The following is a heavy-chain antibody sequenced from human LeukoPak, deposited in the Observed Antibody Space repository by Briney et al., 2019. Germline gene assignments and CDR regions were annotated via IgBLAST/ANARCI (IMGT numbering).Heavy chain of an antibody. J-gene: IGHJ6*02. V-gene: IGHV1-46*01. D-gene: IGHD4-17*01. CDR2: INPSGGST. CDR1: GNTFTSYY. CDR3: ARDRARRDYGDYAPHYYYYYGMDV. Sequence: ASVKVSCKASGNTFTSYYMHWVRQAPGQGLEWMGIINPSGGSTSYAQKFQGRVTMTRDTPTSTVYMELSSLRSEDTAVYYCARDRARRDYGDYAPHYYYYYGMDVWGQGTTVTVSS.